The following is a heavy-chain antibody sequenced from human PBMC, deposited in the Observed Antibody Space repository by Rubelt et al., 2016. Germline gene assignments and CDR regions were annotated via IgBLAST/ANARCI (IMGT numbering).Heavy chain of an antibody. V-gene: IGHV3-15*04. CDR3: TTDGDSSSSGWTT. D-gene: IGHD6-6*01. CDR2: SESKTDGGTT. CDR1: GFTFSNAW. J-gene: IGHJ4*02. Sequence: EVQQVESGGGLVKPGGSLRLSCAASGFTFSNAWMSGVGQAPGKGLEWVGRSESKTDGGTTDYAAPVKGRFPISRDYSKNTLYLQMNSLKTEDTAVYYCTTDGDSSSSGWTTWGQGALVTVSS.